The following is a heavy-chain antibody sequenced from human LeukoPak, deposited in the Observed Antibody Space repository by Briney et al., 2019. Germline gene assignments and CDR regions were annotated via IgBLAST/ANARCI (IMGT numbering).Heavy chain of an antibody. CDR2: ISYDGSNK. D-gene: IGHD6-19*01. J-gene: IGHJ4*02. V-gene: IGHV3-30*18. CDR3: AKDIAHLYSSGWVDY. CDR1: GFTFSSYG. Sequence: PGGSLRLSCAASGFTFSSYGMHWVRQAPGKGLEWVAVISYDGSNKYYADSVKGRFTISRDNSKNTLYLQMNSLRAEDTAVYYCAKDIAHLYSSGWVDYWGQGTLVTVSS.